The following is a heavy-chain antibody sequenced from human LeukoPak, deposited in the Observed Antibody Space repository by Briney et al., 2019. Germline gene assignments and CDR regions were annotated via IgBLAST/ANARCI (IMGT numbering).Heavy chain of an antibody. CDR2: ITASGDST. D-gene: IGHD6-19*01. V-gene: IGHV3-23*01. J-gene: IGHJ4*02. Sequence: GGSLRLSCAASGFTFSSYAMSWVRQAPGKGLEWVSAITASGDSTYYADSVKGRFTISRDNSKNTLFLQMSSLRGEDTAVYYCAKSPDVAGTGRFDYWGQGTLVSVSS. CDR3: AKSPDVAGTGRFDY. CDR1: GFTFSSYA.